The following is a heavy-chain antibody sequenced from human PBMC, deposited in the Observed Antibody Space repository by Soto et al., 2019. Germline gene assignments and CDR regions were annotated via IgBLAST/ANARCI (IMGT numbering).Heavy chain of an antibody. V-gene: IGHV1-69*01. CDR1: GGTFGSCA. CDR3: ARSQGSSTSLEIYYYYYYGMDV. CDR2: IIPIPGTA. Sequence: QVQLVESGAEVKKPGSSVKVSCKASGGTFGSCAISWVRQAPGQGLEWMGGIIPIPGTANYAQKFQGRVTIAADESTSTAYMELSSLRSEDTAVYYCARSQGSSTSLEIYYYYYYGMDVCGQGTTVTVSS. J-gene: IGHJ6*02. D-gene: IGHD2-2*01.